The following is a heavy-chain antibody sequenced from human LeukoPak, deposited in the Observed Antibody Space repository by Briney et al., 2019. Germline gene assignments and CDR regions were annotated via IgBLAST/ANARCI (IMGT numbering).Heavy chain of an antibody. CDR1: GGSISSGGYY. J-gene: IGHJ5*02. CDR3: AREYSSGSYSYNWFDP. CDR2: IYYRGST. Sequence: TLSLTCAVSGGSISSGGYYWSWIRQHPGKGLEWIGYIYYRGSTYYNPSLKSRVTISVDTSKNQFSLKLSSVTAADTAVYYCAREYSSGSYSYNWFDPWGQGTLVTVSS. D-gene: IGHD1-26*01. V-gene: IGHV4-31*11.